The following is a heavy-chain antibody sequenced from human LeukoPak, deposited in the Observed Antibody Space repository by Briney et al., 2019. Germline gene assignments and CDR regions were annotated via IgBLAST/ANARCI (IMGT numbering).Heavy chain of an antibody. V-gene: IGHV3-7*01. J-gene: IGHJ4*02. CDR3: ARWRGLQSEFDC. CDR2: IGLDGAQK. D-gene: IGHD5-24*01. Sequence: PGGSLRLSCAASGFTFSSHSMGWVRQAPGKGVECVATIGLDGAQKDFVDSVKGRFTLSRDNAKNSLFLEMNRLRVEDTAVYYCARWRGLQSEFDCWGQGTLVTVSS. CDR1: GFTFSSHS.